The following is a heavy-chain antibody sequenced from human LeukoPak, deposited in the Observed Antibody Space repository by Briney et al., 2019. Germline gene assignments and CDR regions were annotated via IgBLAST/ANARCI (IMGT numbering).Heavy chain of an antibody. CDR2: IRYDGSNK. J-gene: IGHJ4*02. Sequence: PGGSLRLSCAASGFTFSSYGMHWVRQAPGKGLEWVAFIRYDGSNKYYADSVKGRFTISRDNSKNTLYLQMNSLRAEDTAVYYCAKDLFSMTTVTIFDYWGQGTLVTVSS. V-gene: IGHV3-30*02. D-gene: IGHD4-17*01. CDR3: AKDLFSMTTVTIFDY. CDR1: GFTFSSYG.